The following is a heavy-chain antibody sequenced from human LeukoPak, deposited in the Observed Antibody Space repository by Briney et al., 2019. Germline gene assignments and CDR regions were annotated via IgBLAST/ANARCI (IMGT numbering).Heavy chain of an antibody. J-gene: IGHJ4*02. CDR3: ARHPESGIAVAGHDY. V-gene: IGHV4-59*08. Sequence: SETLSLTCTVSGGSISSYYWSWIRQPPGKGLERIGYIYYSGSTNYNPSLKSRVTISVDTSKNQFSLKLSSVTAADTAVYYCARHPESGIAVAGHDYWGQGTLVTVSS. CDR1: GGSISSYY. CDR2: IYYSGST. D-gene: IGHD6-19*01.